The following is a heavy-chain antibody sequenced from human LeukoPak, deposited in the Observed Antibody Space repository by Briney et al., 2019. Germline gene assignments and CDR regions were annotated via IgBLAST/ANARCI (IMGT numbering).Heavy chain of an antibody. D-gene: IGHD3-16*01. CDR3: AREAQFVSIDI. CDR2: IYYSGST. V-gene: IGHV4-59*01. CDR1: GGSISSYY. Sequence: SETLSLTCTVSGGSISSYYWSWIRQPPGKGLEWIGYIYYSGSTNYNPSLKSRVTISVDTSKNQFSLKLSSVTAADTAVYYCAREAQFVSIDIWAKGQWSPSLQ. J-gene: IGHJ3*02.